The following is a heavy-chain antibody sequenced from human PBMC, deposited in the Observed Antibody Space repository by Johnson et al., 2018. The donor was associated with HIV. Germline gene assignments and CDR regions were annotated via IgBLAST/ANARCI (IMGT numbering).Heavy chain of an antibody. Sequence: QVQLVESGGGVVQPGRSLRLSCAASGFTFSSYAMHWVRQAPGKGLEWVAVISDDGSNKYYADSVKGRFTISRDNSKNTLYLQMNSLRAEATAVYYCAKNQEVSREDAFDIWGQGTMVTVSS. CDR2: ISDDGSNK. J-gene: IGHJ3*02. CDR1: GFTFSSYA. V-gene: IGHV3-30-3*02. D-gene: IGHD3-3*02. CDR3: AKNQEVSREDAFDI.